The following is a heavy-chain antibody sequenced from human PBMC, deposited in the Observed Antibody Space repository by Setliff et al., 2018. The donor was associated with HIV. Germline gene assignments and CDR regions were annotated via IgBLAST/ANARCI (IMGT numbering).Heavy chain of an antibody. CDR1: GFTFTNYW. Sequence: GGSLRLSCAASGFTFTNYWMNWVRQAPGKGLEWVANIGKDGSEKYYVDSVKGRFSISRDNTKNLLYLEMNSLRAEDAAVYYCAKDYTPTFWEYNWFDVWGQGTQVTVSS. CDR2: IGKDGSEK. D-gene: IGHD3-16*01. CDR3: AKDYTPTFWEYNWFDV. V-gene: IGHV3-7*01. J-gene: IGHJ5*02.